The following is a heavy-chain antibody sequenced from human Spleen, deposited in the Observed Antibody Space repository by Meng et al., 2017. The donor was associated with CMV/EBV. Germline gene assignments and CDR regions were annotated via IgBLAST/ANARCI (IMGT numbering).Heavy chain of an antibody. V-gene: IGHV2-5*02. CDR3: AHRDYCSGGTCTFDY. CDR2: IYWDDDK. CDR1: AFPLSTSGMG. J-gene: IGHJ4*02. D-gene: IGHD2-15*01. Sequence: AFPLSTSGMGVGWIRQPPGKALEWLALIYWDDDKRYSPSLKSRLTITKDTSKNQVVLTMTNMDPVDTATYYCAHRDYCSGGTCTFDYWGQGTLVTVSS.